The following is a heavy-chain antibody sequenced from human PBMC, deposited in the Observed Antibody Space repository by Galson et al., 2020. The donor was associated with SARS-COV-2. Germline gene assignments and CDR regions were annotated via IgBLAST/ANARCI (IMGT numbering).Heavy chain of an antibody. CDR2: INSRPDGGRA. V-gene: IGHV3-15*05. CDR3: TSMTTLVVGDSADY. Sequence: GGSLRLSCAASGFTFTNAWMSWVRQAPGKGLEWDGRINSRPDGGRADHAADDKGRFTVSRDDLTNTLFLQMNSLKTEDTAVYYCTSMTTLVVGDSADYWGQGTLVTVSS. CDR1: GFTFTNAW. D-gene: IGHD2-2*01. J-gene: IGHJ4*02.